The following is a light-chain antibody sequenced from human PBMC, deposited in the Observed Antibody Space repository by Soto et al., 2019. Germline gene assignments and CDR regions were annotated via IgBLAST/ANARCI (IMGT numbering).Light chain of an antibody. Sequence: QTALAQPASVSWSPGRSITIPWTPSSSDVGGYNYVSWYQHHPGKAPTLILYEVSNRPSGVSNRFSGSKSGITASLTISGLRAEDEADYYCNSYTITSTYVFGSGTKVTVL. CDR1: SSDVGGYNY. J-gene: IGLJ1*01. V-gene: IGLV2-14*01. CDR3: NSYTITSTYV. CDR2: EVS.